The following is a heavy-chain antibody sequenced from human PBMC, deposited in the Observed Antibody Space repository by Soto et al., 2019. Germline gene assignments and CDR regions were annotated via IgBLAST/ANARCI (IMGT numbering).Heavy chain of an antibody. CDR1: GFTFSSYG. J-gene: IGHJ3*02. Sequence: QVQLVESGGGVVQPGRSLRLSCAASGFTFSSYGMHWVRQAPGKGLAWVAVISYDGSNKYYADSVKGRFTISRDNSKNTLYLQMNSLRAEDTAVYYCAKKIGCSGGSGDAFDIWGQGTMVTVSS. CDR3: AKKIGCSGGSGDAFDI. D-gene: IGHD2-15*01. V-gene: IGHV3-30*18. CDR2: ISYDGSNK.